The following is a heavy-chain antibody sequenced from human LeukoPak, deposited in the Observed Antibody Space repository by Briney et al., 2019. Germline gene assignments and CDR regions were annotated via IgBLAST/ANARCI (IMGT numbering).Heavy chain of an antibody. CDR2: IYYSGSV. CDR3: ARLGSYLDY. CDR1: GGSLTSYY. J-gene: IGHJ4*02. Sequence: KTSQTLSLTCTVSGGSLTSYYWSWIRQPPGKGLQWIGYIYYSGSVNYNPSLKSRVTISVDTSKNQFSLNLSSVTAADTAVYYCARLGSYLDYWGQGTQVTVSS. V-gene: IGHV4-59*08.